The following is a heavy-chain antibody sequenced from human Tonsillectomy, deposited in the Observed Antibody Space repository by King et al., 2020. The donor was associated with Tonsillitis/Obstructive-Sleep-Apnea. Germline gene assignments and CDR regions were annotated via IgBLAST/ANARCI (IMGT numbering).Heavy chain of an antibody. V-gene: IGHV3-30*04. Sequence: LVESGGGVVQPGRSLRLSCAASGFTFRTYAMHWVRQAPGKGLEWVAVISYDENNKYYADSVKGRFTISRDNSKNTLYLQMNSLRAEDTAVYYCARAGDIVVVPAGLYFDYWGQGTLVTVSS. CDR3: ARAGDIVVVPAGLYFDY. J-gene: IGHJ4*02. CDR1: GFTFRTYA. D-gene: IGHD2-2*01. CDR2: ISYDENNK.